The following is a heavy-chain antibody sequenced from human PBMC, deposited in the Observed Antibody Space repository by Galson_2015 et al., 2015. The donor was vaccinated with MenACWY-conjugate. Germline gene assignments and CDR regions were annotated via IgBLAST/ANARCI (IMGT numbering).Heavy chain of an antibody. CDR2: ISSSGGST. CDR1: GFIFSNYG. CDR3: AKARDYYGSGSIRYRMDV. V-gene: IGHV3-23*01. D-gene: IGHD3-10*01. Sequence: SLRLSCAASGFIFSNYGISWVRQAPGKGLEWVSAISSSGGSTYYADSVKGRFTISRDNSKNTVLLQMSSLRADDTAVYYCAKARDYYGSGSIRYRMDVWGQGTTVTVSS. J-gene: IGHJ6*02.